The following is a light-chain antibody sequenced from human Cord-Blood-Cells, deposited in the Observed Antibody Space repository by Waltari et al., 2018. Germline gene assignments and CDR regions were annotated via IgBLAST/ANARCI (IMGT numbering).Light chain of an antibody. J-gene: IGKJ1*01. CDR2: GAS. Sequence: IVMTQSPATLSVSPGDRATLSYRANQSVSSNLAWYQQKPGQAPSLLIYGASTRATGIPARFSGSGSGTEFTLTICSLQSEDFAVYYCQQYNNWPRTFGQGTKVEIK. CDR3: QQYNNWPRT. CDR1: QSVSSN. V-gene: IGKV3-15*01.